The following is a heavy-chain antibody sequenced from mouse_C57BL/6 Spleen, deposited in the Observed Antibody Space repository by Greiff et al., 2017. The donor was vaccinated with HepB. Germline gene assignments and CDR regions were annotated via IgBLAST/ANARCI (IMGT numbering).Heavy chain of an antibody. V-gene: IGHV1-69*01. D-gene: IGHD1-1*01. J-gene: IGHJ3*01. CDR1: GYTFTSYW. Sequence: QVQLQQPGAELVMPGASVKLSCKASGYTFTSYWMHWVKQRPGQGLEWIGEIDPSDSYTNYNQKFKGKSTLTVDKSSSTAYMQLSSLTSEDSAVYYCARWGYYYGSSYVTWFADWGQGTLVTVSA. CDR3: ARWGYYYGSSYVTWFAD. CDR2: IDPSDSYT.